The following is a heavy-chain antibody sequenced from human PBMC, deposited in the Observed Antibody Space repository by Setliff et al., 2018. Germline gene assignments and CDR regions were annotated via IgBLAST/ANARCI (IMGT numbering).Heavy chain of an antibody. CDR1: GASTTTYY. D-gene: IGHD3-22*01. V-gene: IGHV4-59*12. J-gene: IGHJ5*02. CDR2: VFYGGSS. CDR3: ARDTSSDWAAWFDP. Sequence: PSETLSLTCAVSGASTTTYYWSWIRQPPGKGLEWIGYVFYGGSSNYNPSLKSRVTMSVDTSKNQFSLKLTSVTAADTAIYYCARDTSSDWAAWFDPWSQGILVTVSS.